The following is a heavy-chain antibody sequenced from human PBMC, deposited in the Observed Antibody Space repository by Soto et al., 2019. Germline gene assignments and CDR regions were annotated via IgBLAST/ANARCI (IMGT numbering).Heavy chain of an antibody. Sequence: SETLSLTCTVSGGSISSDYWGWILQPPGKGLEWIGSIYYSGSTYYNPSLKSRVTISVDTSKNQFSLTLTSVTAADTAVYYCARQCRGVTCHWFVPWGQGSRVTVXS. CDR2: IYYSGST. J-gene: IGHJ5*02. CDR1: GGSISSDY. D-gene: IGHD2-15*01. CDR3: ARQCRGVTCHWFVP. V-gene: IGHV4-39*01.